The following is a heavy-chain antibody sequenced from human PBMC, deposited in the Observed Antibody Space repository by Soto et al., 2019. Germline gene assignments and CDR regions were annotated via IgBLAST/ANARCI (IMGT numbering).Heavy chain of an antibody. CDR1: GFTFSSYA. D-gene: IGHD1-26*01. V-gene: IGHV3-23*01. CDR3: ARRGSGSYYDY. CDR2: ISGSGGST. J-gene: IGHJ4*02. Sequence: GGSLRLSCAASGFTFSSYAMRWVRQAPGKGLEWVSAISGSGGSTYYADSVKGRFTISRDNSKNTVYLQMNSLRGEDTAVYYCARRGSGSYYDYWGQGTLVTVSS.